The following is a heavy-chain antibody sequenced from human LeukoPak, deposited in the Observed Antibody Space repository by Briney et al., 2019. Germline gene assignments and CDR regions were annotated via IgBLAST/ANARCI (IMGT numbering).Heavy chain of an antibody. CDR2: IIPIFGTA. CDR3: ARVRRRYYGSGSWSLYV. D-gene: IGHD3-10*01. Sequence: SVKVSCKASGGTFSSYAISWVRQAPGQGLEWMGGIIPIFGTANYAQKFQGRVTITADESTSTAYMELSSLRSEDTAVYYCARVRRRYYGSGSWSLYVWGQGTTVTVSS. J-gene: IGHJ6*02. V-gene: IGHV1-69*01. CDR1: GGTFSSYA.